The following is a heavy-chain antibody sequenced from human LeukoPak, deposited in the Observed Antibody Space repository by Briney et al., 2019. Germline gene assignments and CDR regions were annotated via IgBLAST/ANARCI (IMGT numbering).Heavy chain of an antibody. Sequence: GGSLRLSCAASGFTFDDYAMFWVRQAPGEGLEWVSGISWDSRNIGYAASVKGRFTVSRDNGKNSLYLQINSLRVEDTALYYCARGNRDTSGFHYYYGMDVWGQGTTVSVSS. J-gene: IGHJ6*02. CDR3: ARGNRDTSGFHYYYGMDV. CDR2: ISWDSRNI. CDR1: GFTFDDYA. V-gene: IGHV3-9*01. D-gene: IGHD6-19*01.